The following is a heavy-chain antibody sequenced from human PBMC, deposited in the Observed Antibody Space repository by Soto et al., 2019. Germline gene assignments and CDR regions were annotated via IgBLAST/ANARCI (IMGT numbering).Heavy chain of an antibody. D-gene: IGHD1-26*01. CDR2: ISGSGGST. V-gene: IGHV3-23*01. J-gene: IGHJ6*02. CDR3: AKYRWESLGNYYYGMDV. CDR1: GFTFSSYA. Sequence: GGSLRLSCAASGFTFSSYAMSWVRQAPGKGLEWVSAISGSGGSTYYADSVKGRFTISRDNSKNTLYLQMNSLRAEDTAVYYCAKYRWESLGNYYYGMDVWGQGTTVTVSS.